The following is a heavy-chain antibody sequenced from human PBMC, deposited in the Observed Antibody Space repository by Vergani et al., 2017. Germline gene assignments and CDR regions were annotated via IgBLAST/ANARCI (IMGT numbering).Heavy chain of an antibody. CDR1: GFTFTSHG. D-gene: IGHD4/OR15-4a*01. Sequence: EVQLLESGGGSAQPGESVRLSCVASGFTFTSHGLNWVRHAPGKGLEWVSGISGQNFRTHYADSVKGRFTISRDDSKNTVYLQINSLRAEDTAFYYCADLYGDYGFSPFWGQGTLVTVSS. CDR2: ISGQNFRT. CDR3: ADLYGDYGFSPF. J-gene: IGHJ4*02. V-gene: IGHV3-23*01.